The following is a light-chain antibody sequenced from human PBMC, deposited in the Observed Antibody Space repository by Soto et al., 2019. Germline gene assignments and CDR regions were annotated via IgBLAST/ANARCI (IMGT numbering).Light chain of an antibody. V-gene: IGKV3-20*01. J-gene: IGKJ1*01. CDR3: YKYCSAPQGT. Sequence: EIVLTQSPGTLSLSPGERATLSCRASQSVSSSYLAWYQQTPGQAPRLLIYGASIRATVLPYMFSGSGSGADFTVTYSGLEHEYFEVYYCYKYCSAPQGTFGQGTKVEIK. CDR1: QSVSSSY. CDR2: GAS.